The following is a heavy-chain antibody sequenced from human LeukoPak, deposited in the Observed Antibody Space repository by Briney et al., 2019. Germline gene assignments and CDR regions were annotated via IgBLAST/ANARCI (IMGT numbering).Heavy chain of an antibody. D-gene: IGHD3-10*01. J-gene: IGHJ4*02. CDR2: IVVGSGNT. V-gene: IGHV1-58*02. Sequence: SVKVSCKASGFTFTSSAMQWVRQAREQRLEWIGWIVVGSGNTNYTQKFQERVTITRDMSTSTAYVELSSLRSEDTAVYYCAASKDGSGSSPFDYWGQGTLVTVSS. CDR3: AASKDGSGSSPFDY. CDR1: GFTFTSSA.